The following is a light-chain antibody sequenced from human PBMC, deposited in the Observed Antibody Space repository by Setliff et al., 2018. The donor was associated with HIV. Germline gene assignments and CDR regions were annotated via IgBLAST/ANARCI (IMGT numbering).Light chain of an antibody. V-gene: IGLV2-8*01. CDR3: SSYAGSNNKVI. CDR2: EVT. J-gene: IGLJ2*01. CDR1: SSDVGTYNY. Sequence: QSVLTQPPSASGSPGQSVTISCTGTSSDVGTYNYVSWYQQHPGKAPKLMIYEVTKRPSGVPDRFSGSKSGNTASLTVSGLQAEDEADYYCSSYAGSNNKVIVGGGTK.